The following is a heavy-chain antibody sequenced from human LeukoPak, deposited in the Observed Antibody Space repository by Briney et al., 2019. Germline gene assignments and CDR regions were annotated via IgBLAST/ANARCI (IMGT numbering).Heavy chain of an antibody. CDR2: ISGSGCST. J-gene: IGHJ3*02. Sequence: PGGSLRLSCAASGFTFSSYGMSWVRQAPGKGLEWVSAISGSGCSTYYADSVKGRFTISRDNAKNSLYLQMNSLRAEDTAVYYCARVRGYCSGGSCYDAFDIWGQGTMVTVSS. CDR3: ARVRGYCSGGSCYDAFDI. D-gene: IGHD2-15*01. CDR1: GFTFSSYG. V-gene: IGHV3-23*01.